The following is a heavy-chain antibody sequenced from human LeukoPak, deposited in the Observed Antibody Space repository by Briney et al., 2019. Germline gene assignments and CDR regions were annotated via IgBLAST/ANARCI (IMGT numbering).Heavy chain of an antibody. CDR2: INQDGSVK. CDR3: ARVRSTFDI. V-gene: IGHV3-7*04. CDR1: GFTFSLYW. Sequence: SGGSLRLSCAASGFTFSLYWMSWVRQAPGKGPEWVANINQDGSVKYYVDSLKGRFTISRDNTKNSLYLQVNSLRAEDTAVYYCARVRSTFDIWGQGTMVTVSS. J-gene: IGHJ3*02.